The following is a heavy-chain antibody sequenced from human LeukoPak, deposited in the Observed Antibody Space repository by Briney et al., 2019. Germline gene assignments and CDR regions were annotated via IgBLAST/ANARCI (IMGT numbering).Heavy chain of an antibody. Sequence: ASVKVSCKASGYTFTGYYIHWVRQAPGQGLEWLAWINPNSGGTKYAQRLQGRATMTRDTSISTAYMELSRLPCDGRAVYYCARGVPVAGSGGSWFDPWGQGTLVIVSS. V-gene: IGHV1-2*02. D-gene: IGHD6-19*01. J-gene: IGHJ5*02. CDR2: INPNSGGT. CDR3: ARGVPVAGSGGSWFDP. CDR1: GYTFTGYY.